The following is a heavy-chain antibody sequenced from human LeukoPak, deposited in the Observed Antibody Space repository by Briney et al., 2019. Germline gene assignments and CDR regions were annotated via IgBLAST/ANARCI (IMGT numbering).Heavy chain of an antibody. CDR2: IYSGGST. CDR3: ARDKGGYEGDAFDI. V-gene: IGHV3-66*01. J-gene: IGHJ3*02. CDR1: GFTVSSNY. Sequence: PGGSLRLSCAASGFTVSSNYMSWVRQAPGKGLEWVSVIYSGGSTYYADSVKGRFTISRDNSKNTLYLQMNSLRAEGTAVYYCARDKGGYEGDAFDIWGQGTMVTVSS. D-gene: IGHD5-12*01.